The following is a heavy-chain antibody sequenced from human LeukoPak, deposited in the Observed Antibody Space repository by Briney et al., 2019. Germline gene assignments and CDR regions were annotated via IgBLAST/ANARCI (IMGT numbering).Heavy chain of an antibody. CDR3: ARDQSGSYPAPIVY. CDR1: GYTFTSYG. CDR2: ISAYNGNT. Sequence: GASVKVSCKASGYTFTSYGISWVRQAPGQGFEWMGWISAYNGNTNYAQKLQGRVTMTTDTSTSTAYMELRSLRSDDTAVYYCARDQSGSYPAPIVYWGQGTLVTVSS. J-gene: IGHJ4*02. D-gene: IGHD1-26*01. V-gene: IGHV1-18*01.